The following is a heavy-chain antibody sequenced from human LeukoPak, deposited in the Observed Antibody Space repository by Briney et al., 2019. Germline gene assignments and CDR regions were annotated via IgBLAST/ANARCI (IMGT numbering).Heavy chain of an antibody. CDR2: IDYRGTT. CDR1: GFTFSGSA. J-gene: IGHJ4*02. Sequence: GSLRLSCAASGFTFSGSAMSRVRQAPGEGLEWIGHIDYRGTTYYNPSLNSRVTISADTSKNQFSLKLSSVTAADTAVYYCARVAYSGYDSIYWGQGTLVTVSS. D-gene: IGHD5-12*01. V-gene: IGHV4-34*01. CDR3: ARVAYSGYDSIY.